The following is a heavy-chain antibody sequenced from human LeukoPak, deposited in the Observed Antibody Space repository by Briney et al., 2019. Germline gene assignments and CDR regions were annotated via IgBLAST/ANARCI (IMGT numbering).Heavy chain of an antibody. CDR3: ARHCSGGSCYSPWFDP. CDR1: GGSISSYY. CDR2: IYTSGST. Sequence: SETLSLACTVSGGSISSYYWSWIRQPPGKGLEWIGYIYTSGSTNYNPSLKSRVTISVDTSKNQFSLKLSSVTAADTAVYYCARHCSGGSCYSPWFDPWGQGTLVTVSS. D-gene: IGHD2-15*01. J-gene: IGHJ5*02. V-gene: IGHV4-4*09.